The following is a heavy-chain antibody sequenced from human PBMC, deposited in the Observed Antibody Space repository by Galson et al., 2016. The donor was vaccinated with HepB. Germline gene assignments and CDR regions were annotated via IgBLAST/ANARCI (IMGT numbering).Heavy chain of an antibody. CDR2: INPNSGGP. CDR3: ARDVSYGSGSYSLRVRGGLDF. D-gene: IGHD3-10*01. CDR1: GYTFTGYF. V-gene: IGHV1-2*02. J-gene: IGHJ4*02. Sequence: SVKVSCKASGYTFTGYFMHWVRQAPGQGPEWMGWINPNSGGPNYEQKFQGRVTVTRDTSVSAVYLEMSRLRSDDTAVYYCARDVSYGSGSYSLRVRGGLDFWGQGTLVTVSS.